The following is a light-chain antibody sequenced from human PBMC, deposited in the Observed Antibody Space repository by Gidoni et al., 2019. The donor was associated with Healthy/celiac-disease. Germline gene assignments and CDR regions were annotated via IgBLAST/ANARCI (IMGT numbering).Light chain of an antibody. V-gene: IGKV1-39*01. J-gene: IGKJ2*01. Sequence: DIQMTQSLSSLSASVGDRVTITCRASQSISSYLNWYQQKPGKAPKLLSYAASSLQSGVPSRFSGSGSGTDFTLTISSLQPEDFATYYCQQSYSTFMYTFGQGTKLEIK. CDR2: AAS. CDR3: QQSYSTFMYT. CDR1: QSISSY.